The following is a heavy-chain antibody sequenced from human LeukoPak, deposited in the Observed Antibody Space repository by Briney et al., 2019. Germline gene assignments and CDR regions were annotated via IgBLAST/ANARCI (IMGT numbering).Heavy chain of an antibody. CDR3: ARAGDIGTANWYVYL. D-gene: IGHD2-21*01. J-gene: IGHJ2*01. CDR2: SSM. V-gene: IGHV3-48*03. CDR1: GFTFARSE. Sequence: PGGSLRLSCAAAGFTFARSEMNWARQAPGKGLEWLSSSSMYYADSVQGRFTISRENAKQTLYLQMNSLRPEDTAVYYCARAGDIGTANWYVYLWGRGTLGTVSS.